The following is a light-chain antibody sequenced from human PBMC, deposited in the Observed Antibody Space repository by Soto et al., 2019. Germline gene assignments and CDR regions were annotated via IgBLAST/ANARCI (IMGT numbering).Light chain of an antibody. CDR3: SSYAGSNTVV. CDR1: SSDVGGSNF. J-gene: IGLJ3*02. V-gene: IGLV2-8*01. Sequence: QSALTQPPSASGSPGQSVTISCTGTSSDVGGSNFVSWYQQYPGKAPKLMIYEVSKRPSGVPDRFSGSKSGNTASLTVSGLQAEDEADYYCSSYAGSNTVVFGGGTKLT. CDR2: EVS.